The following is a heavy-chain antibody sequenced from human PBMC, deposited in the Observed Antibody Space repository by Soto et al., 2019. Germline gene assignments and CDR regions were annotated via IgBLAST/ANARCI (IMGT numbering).Heavy chain of an antibody. V-gene: IGHV4-31*03. CDR2: IYHSGRT. CDR3: ASVIGGESEYYFDY. J-gene: IGHJ4*02. CDR1: GLSISRGGYC. D-gene: IGHD4-17*01. Sequence: SETLSLACPVSGLSISRGGYCWGWLRQHPGKGLEWIGNIYHSGRTYYNPTLKSRVIMSVPTSKTHFSLNLNSVTAAATAMYFCASVIGGESEYYFDYWGQGTLVTVSS.